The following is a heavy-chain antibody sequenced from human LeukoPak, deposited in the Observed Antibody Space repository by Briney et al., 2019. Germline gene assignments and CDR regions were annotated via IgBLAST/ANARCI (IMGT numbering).Heavy chain of an antibody. J-gene: IGHJ4*02. Sequence: EGSLRLSCAASGFTFSNFAMSWVRQAPGKGLEWVSAVSGSGDGSAGITYYADSVKGRFTISRDNSKNTLFLQVNSLRGDDTAIYYCAKAGSSSWYLDYWGQGTLVTVSS. D-gene: IGHD6-13*01. CDR3: AKAGSSSWYLDY. CDR1: GFTFSNFA. CDR2: VSGSGDGSAGIT. V-gene: IGHV3-23*01.